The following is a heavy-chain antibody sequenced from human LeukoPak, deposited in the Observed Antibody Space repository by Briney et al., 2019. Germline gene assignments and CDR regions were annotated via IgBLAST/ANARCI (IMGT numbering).Heavy chain of an antibody. CDR3: AKGGQDFDFWRFDL. CDR1: GFTFSDSA. D-gene: IGHD3-3*01. J-gene: IGHJ5*02. CDR2: ISDTGGRT. Sequence: GGSLRLSCAASGFTFSDSAVSWVRHSPGEGLKWVSSISDTGGRTYYADSVQGRFTITRDNSRNTVNLQMNSLRAGDTARYYCAKGGQDFDFWRFDLWGQGILVTVSS. V-gene: IGHV3-23*01.